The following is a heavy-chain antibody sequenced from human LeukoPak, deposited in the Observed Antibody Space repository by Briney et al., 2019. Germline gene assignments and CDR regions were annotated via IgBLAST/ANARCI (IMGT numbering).Heavy chain of an antibody. V-gene: IGHV4-39*07. CDR2: ILYRGTT. CDR3: ARVWDSGWTRGETWFDP. J-gene: IGHJ5*02. Sequence: PSETLSLTCTVSGASMTRGSYDWGWIRQPPGKGLEWIGTILYRGTTFYNPSLKSRVTMSVDTSQNQFSLKLSSVTAADTVLYYCARVWDSGWTRGETWFDPWGQGTLVTVSS. CDR1: GASMTRGSYD. D-gene: IGHD6-19*01.